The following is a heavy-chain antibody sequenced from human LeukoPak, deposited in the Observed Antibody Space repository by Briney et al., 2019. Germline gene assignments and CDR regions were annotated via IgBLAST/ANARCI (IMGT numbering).Heavy chain of an antibody. Sequence: KASVTLSLTCTVSGDSISSRTSYWGWVRQSPGKELEWIGNLYYSGSTYYNPSLESRVTMSADTSKNQFSLKVRSVTAADTAVYYCVRLDGGTSRLYFQDWGPGTLVTVSS. CDR2: LYYSGST. D-gene: IGHD1-1*01. CDR1: GDSISSRTSY. V-gene: IGHV4-39*01. CDR3: VRLDGGTSRLYFQD. J-gene: IGHJ1*01.